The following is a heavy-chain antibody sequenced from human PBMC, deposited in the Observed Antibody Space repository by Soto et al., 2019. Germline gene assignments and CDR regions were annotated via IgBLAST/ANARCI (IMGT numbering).Heavy chain of an antibody. CDR1: GYTFTSYG. J-gene: IGHJ6*02. CDR2: ISAYNGNT. CDR3: ARDFVYYDFWSGYLYYYYYGMDV. D-gene: IGHD3-3*01. V-gene: IGHV1-18*04. Sequence: ASVKVSCKASGYTFTSYGISWVRQAPGQGLEWMGWISAYNGNTNYAQKLQGRVTMTTDTSTSTAYMELRSLRSDDTAVYCCARDFVYYDFWSGYLYYYYYGMDVWGQGTTVTVSS.